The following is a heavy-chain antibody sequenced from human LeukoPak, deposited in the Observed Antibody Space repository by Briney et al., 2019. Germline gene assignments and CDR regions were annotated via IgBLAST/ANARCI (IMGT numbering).Heavy chain of an antibody. J-gene: IGHJ4*02. CDR2: IRYDGSNK. CDR1: GFTFSSYG. D-gene: IGHD2-21*02. CDR3: AKAWGMVTDNYFDY. Sequence: GGSLRLSCAASGFTFSSYGMHWVRQAPGKGLEWVAFIRYDGSNKYYADSVKGRFTISRDNSKNTLYLQMNSLRAEDTAVYYCAKAWGMVTDNYFDYWGQGTLVTVSS. V-gene: IGHV3-30*02.